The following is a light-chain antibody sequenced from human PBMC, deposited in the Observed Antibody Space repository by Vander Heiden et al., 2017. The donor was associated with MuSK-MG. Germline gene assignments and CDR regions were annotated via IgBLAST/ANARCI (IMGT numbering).Light chain of an antibody. J-gene: IGKJ4*02. CDR1: QSISSY. Sequence: DIQMTQSPSSLSASVGDRVTITCRASQSISSYLNWSQQKPGKAPKLLIYAASILQSGVPSRYNANGSGTDFRLTISRLQLTDFATSYFQQCDSNRQTFGEGTKVEIK. CDR3: QQCDSNRQT. CDR2: AAS. V-gene: IGKV1-39*01.